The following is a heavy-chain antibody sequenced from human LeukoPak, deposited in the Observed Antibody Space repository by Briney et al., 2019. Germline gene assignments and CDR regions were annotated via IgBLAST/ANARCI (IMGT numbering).Heavy chain of an antibody. Sequence: GGSLRLSCAASGFTFSSYAMSWVRQAPGKGLEWVSAISGSGGSTYYADSGKGRFTLSTDNSKNTPYLQMNTLRAQDPALYYCAKDIGQGLEWLLRTPNDDAFDIWGQGTMVTVSS. D-gene: IGHD3-3*01. CDR1: GFTFSSYA. CDR3: AKDIGQGLEWLLRTPNDDAFDI. CDR2: ISGSGGST. V-gene: IGHV3-23*01. J-gene: IGHJ3*02.